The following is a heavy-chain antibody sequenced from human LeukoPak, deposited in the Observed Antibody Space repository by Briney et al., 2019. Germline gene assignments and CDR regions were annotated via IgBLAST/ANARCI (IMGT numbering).Heavy chain of an antibody. CDR1: GFTFNNYW. CDR3: ARVFVNPSGSHPAYNWFDP. V-gene: IGHV3-7*01. Sequence: GGSLRLSCAASGFTFNNYWMNWVRQAPGKGLEWVANIQQDGSEKYYVDSVKGRFTISRDNARNSLYLQMNSLRAEDTAVYYCARVFVNPSGSHPAYNWFDPWGQGTLVTVSS. J-gene: IGHJ5*02. CDR2: IQQDGSEK. D-gene: IGHD3-10*01.